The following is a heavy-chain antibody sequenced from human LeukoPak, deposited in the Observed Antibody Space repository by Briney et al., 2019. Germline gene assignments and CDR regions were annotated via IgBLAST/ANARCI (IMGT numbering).Heavy chain of an antibody. CDR1: GHSFTSYW. CDR2: IYPGDSDT. J-gene: IGHJ6*04. Sequence: GESLKISCKGSGHSFTSYWIGWVRQMPGKGLEWMGIIYPGDSDTRYSPSFQGQVTISADKSISTAYLQWSSLKASDTAMYYCARACSSTSCYEEDYYGMDVWGKGTTVTVSS. D-gene: IGHD2-2*01. CDR3: ARACSSTSCYEEDYYGMDV. V-gene: IGHV5-51*01.